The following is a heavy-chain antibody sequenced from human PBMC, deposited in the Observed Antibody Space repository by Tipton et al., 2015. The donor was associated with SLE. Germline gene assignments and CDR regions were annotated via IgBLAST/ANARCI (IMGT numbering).Heavy chain of an antibody. CDR3: ARGAATHWYFDL. V-gene: IGHV4-61*01. D-gene: IGHD6-13*01. CDR1: GGSISSSSYY. CDR2: IYYSGST. J-gene: IGHJ2*01. Sequence: TLSLTCTVSGGSISSSSYYWSWIRQPPGKGLEWIGYIYYSGSTNYNPSLKSRVTISVDTSKNQFPLKLSSVTAADTAVYYCARGAATHWYFDLWGRGTLVTVSS.